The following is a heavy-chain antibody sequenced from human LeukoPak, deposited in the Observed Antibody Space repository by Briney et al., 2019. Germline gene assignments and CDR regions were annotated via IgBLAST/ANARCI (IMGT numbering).Heavy chain of an antibody. CDR2: IIAYNGNT. CDR3: ARDQGLRFLEWFSKSPYYYYYMDV. CDR1: GYSFTNYG. Sequence: ASVKVSCKASGYSFTNYGFSWVRQAPGQGLEWMGWIIAYNGNTNYAQKLQGRVTMSTDTSTSTVYMELRSLRSDDTAVYYCARDQGLRFLEWFSKSPYYYYYMDVWGKGTTVTVSS. V-gene: IGHV1-18*01. J-gene: IGHJ6*03. D-gene: IGHD3-3*01.